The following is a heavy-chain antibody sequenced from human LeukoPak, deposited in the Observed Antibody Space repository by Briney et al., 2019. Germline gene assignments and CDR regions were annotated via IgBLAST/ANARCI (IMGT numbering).Heavy chain of an antibody. Sequence: GGSLRLSCAASGFTFSSYSMNWVRQAPGKGLEWVSSISSSSSYMYYADSVKGRFTIYRDNGKNSLYLQMNSLRAEDTAVYYCARDTTGYSTSYFDYWGQGTLVTVSS. D-gene: IGHD3-9*01. CDR2: ISSSSSYM. J-gene: IGHJ4*02. CDR1: GFTFSSYS. V-gene: IGHV3-21*01. CDR3: ARDTTGYSTSYFDY.